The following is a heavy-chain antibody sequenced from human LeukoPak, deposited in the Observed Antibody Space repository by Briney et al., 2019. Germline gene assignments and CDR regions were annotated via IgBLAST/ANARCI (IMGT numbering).Heavy chain of an antibody. J-gene: IGHJ3*01. Sequence: SETLSLTCTVSGGSISSYYWSWIRQPPGRGREWIGYIYYRGRTSYNPSLKSRVTISIDKSHGQFFCNLRSVSGGDTAVYYWESGLHGSGWWEGWGQGTLGTVCS. CDR2: IYYRGRT. CDR3: ESGLHGSGWWEG. D-gene: IGHD6-19*01. V-gene: IGHV4-59*12. CDR1: GGSISSYY.